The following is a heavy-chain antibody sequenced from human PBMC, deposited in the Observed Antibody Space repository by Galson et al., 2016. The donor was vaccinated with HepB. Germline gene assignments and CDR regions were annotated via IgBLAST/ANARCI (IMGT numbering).Heavy chain of an antibody. CDR1: GFSVSRNY. CDR2: IYSGGST. CDR3: ARDGALVGTTFDY. J-gene: IGHJ4*02. Sequence: ASGFSVSRNYMNWVRQAPGKGLEWVSIIYSGGSTYYADSVKGRFTISRDNSKNTLYLQMNSLRDEDTAVYYCARDGALVGTTFDYWGQGTLVTVSS. V-gene: IGHV3-53*01. D-gene: IGHD1-26*01.